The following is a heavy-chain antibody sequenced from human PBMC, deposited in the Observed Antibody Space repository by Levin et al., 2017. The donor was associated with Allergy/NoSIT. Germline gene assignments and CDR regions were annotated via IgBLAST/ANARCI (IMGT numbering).Heavy chain of an antibody. CDR1: GGTFSSYA. CDR3: AVYDYVWGRPSHYFDY. V-gene: IGHV1-69*06. Sequence: SVKVSCKASGGTFSSYAISWVRQAPGQGLEWMGGIIPIFGTANYAQKFQGRVTITADKSTSTAYMELSSLRSEDTAVYYCAVYDYVWGRPSHYFDYWGQGTLVTVSS. J-gene: IGHJ4*02. CDR2: IIPIFGTA. D-gene: IGHD3-16*01.